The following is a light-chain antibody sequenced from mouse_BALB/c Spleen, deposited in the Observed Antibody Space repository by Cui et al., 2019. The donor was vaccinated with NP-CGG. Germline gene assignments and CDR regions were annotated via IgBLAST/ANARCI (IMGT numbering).Light chain of an antibody. V-gene: IGLV1*01. CDR3: ALWYSNHWV. CDR2: GTN. CDR1: TGAVTTSNY. Sequence: QAVVTQESALTTSPRETVTLTCRSSTGAVTTSNYANWVQEKPDHLVTGLIGGTNNRAPGVPARFSGSLIGDKAALTITGAQTEDEAIYFCALWYSNHWVFGGGTKLTVL. J-gene: IGLJ1*01.